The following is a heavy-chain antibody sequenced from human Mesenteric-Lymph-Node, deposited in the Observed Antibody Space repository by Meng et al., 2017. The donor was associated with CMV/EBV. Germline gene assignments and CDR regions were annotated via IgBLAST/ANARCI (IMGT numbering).Heavy chain of an antibody. Sequence: SGYTFTDHGISWVRQAPGQGLEWMGWISPYSGNTNYAQKFQGRVTMTTDTSTSTAYMEVRSLRSDDTAVYYCASRPPDNTGYDAPLDYWGQGTLVTVSS. CDR3: ASRPPDNTGYDAPLDY. D-gene: IGHD5-12*01. J-gene: IGHJ4*02. V-gene: IGHV1-18*04. CDR1: GYTFTDHG. CDR2: ISPYSGNT.